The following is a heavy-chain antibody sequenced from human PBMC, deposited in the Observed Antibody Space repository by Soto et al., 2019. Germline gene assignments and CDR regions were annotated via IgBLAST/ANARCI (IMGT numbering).Heavy chain of an antibody. D-gene: IGHD3-10*01. CDR3: AREFTYYYGSGSYLSYYYGMDV. V-gene: IGHV1-69*01. CDR1: GGTFSSYA. J-gene: IGHJ6*02. CDR2: IIPIFGTA. Sequence: QVQLVQSGAEVKKPGSSVKVSCKASGGTFSSYAISWVRQAPGQGLEWMGGIIPIFGTANYAQKIQGRVTITADESTSTAYMELSSLRSEDTAVYYCAREFTYYYGSGSYLSYYYGMDVWGQGTTVTVSS.